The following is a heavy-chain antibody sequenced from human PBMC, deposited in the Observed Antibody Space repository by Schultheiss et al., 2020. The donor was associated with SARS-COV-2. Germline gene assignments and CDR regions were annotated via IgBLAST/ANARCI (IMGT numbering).Heavy chain of an antibody. CDR2: ISYDGSNK. V-gene: IGHV3-30-3*01. J-gene: IGHJ4*02. CDR3: ARIGLRDYDGTLDY. D-gene: IGHD4-23*01. CDR1: GFTFSSYA. Sequence: GGSLRLSCAASGFTFSSYAMHWVRQAPGKGLEWVAVISYDGSNKYYADSVKGRFTISRDNSKNTLYLQMNSLRAEDTAVYYCARIGLRDYDGTLDYWGQGTLVTVSS.